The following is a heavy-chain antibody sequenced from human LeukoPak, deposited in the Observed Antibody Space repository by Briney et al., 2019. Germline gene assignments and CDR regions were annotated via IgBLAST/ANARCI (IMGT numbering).Heavy chain of an antibody. CDR2: MNPNSGNT. CDR3: ARSYSGYFDY. CDR1: GYSFTVHY. D-gene: IGHD3-10*01. J-gene: IGHJ4*02. Sequence: GASVKVSFKASGYSFTVHYMLWVRQAPGQGLERMGWMNPNSGNTGYAQKFQGRVTMSRNTSISTAYMELSSLRSEDTAVYYCARSYSGYFDYWGQGTLVTVSS. V-gene: IGHV1-8*02.